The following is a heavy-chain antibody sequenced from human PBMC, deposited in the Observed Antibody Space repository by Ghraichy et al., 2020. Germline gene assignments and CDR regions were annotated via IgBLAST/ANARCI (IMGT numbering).Heavy chain of an antibody. CDR3: ARAARPLGCFDY. CDR2: IYYSGST. J-gene: IGHJ4*02. V-gene: IGHV4-59*01. Sequence: SQTLSLTCTVSGGSISSYYWSWIRQPPGKGLEWIGYIYYSGSTNYNPSLKSRVTISVDTSKNQFSLKLSSVTAADTAVYYCARAARPLGCFDYWGQGTLVTVSS. CDR1: GGSISSYY. D-gene: IGHD6-6*01.